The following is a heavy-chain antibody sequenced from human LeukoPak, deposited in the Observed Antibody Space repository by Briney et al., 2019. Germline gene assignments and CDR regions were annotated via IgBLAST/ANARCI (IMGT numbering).Heavy chain of an antibody. CDR3: AKDLYGSSWAFDY. CDR2: ISWNSGSI. D-gene: IGHD6-13*01. J-gene: IGHJ4*02. V-gene: IGHV3-9*01. Sequence: GGSLRLSCAASGFTFDDYAMHWVRQAPGKGLEWVSGISWNSGSIGYADSVKGRFTISRDNAKNSLYLQMNSLRAEDTALYYCAKDLYGSSWAFDYWGQGTLVTVSS. CDR1: GFTFDDYA.